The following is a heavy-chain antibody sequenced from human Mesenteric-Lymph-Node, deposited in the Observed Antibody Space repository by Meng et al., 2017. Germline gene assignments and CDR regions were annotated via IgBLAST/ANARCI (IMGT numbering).Heavy chain of an antibody. CDR3: ATSRGGLFIVGATSGMDV. CDR2: ISNSDSTT. V-gene: IGHV3-48*04. D-gene: IGHD1-26*01. J-gene: IGHJ6*02. Sequence: GESLKISCAASGFTFSSYWMHWVRQAPGKGLEWISYISNSDSTTYYADSVKGRFTISRDNAKNSLYLQMNSLRAEDTAVYYCATSRGGLFIVGATSGMDVWGQGTTVTVSS. CDR1: GFTFSSYW.